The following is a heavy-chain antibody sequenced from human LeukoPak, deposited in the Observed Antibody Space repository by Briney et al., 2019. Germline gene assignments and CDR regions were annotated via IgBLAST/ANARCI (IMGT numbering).Heavy chain of an antibody. CDR3: ARVKGGYIYAEMGCDF. D-gene: IGHD5-18*01. CDR2: IKQDGSEK. Sequence: GGSLRLSCAASGFTFSSFWMSWVRQTPGKGLEWVANIKQDGSEKYYVDSVKGRFTISRDNAKNSLYLQMNSLRAEDTAVYYCARVKGGYIYAEMGCDFWGQGTLVTVSS. V-gene: IGHV3-7*01. CDR1: GFTFSSFW. J-gene: IGHJ4*02.